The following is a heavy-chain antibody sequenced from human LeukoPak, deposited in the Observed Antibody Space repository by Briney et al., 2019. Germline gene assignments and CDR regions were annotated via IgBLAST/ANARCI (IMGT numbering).Heavy chain of an antibody. V-gene: IGHV3-30*18. Sequence: GGSLRLSCAASGFTLSDYGLHWVRQAPGKGLEWVAVISYDGSHKFYADSVKGRFTISRDNFKNTLYLEMNSLRPEDTAMFYCAKDLDGSGIYDFWGQGTLVTVSS. CDR2: ISYDGSHK. CDR1: GFTLSDYG. J-gene: IGHJ4*02. D-gene: IGHD3-10*01. CDR3: AKDLDGSGIYDF.